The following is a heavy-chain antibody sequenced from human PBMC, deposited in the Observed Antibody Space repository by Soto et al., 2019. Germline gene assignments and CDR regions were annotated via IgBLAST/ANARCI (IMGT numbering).Heavy chain of an antibody. D-gene: IGHD3-3*01. Sequence: QMQLQESGPGLVKPSQTLSLTCTVSGGSISSGGYYWSWIRQPPGKGLEWMGYIYRSGNAYYNPSLDSRPTISLDTSKNQFSLTLSSATAADTAVYYSARKNDFSRGSFNYSGLDVWCHGTTVTVSS. V-gene: IGHV4-30-4*08. CDR3: ARKNDFSRGSFNYSGLDV. J-gene: IGHJ6*02. CDR2: IYRSGNA. CDR1: GGSISSGGYY.